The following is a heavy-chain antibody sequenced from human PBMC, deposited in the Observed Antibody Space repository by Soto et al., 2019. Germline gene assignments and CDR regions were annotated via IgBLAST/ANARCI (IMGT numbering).Heavy chain of an antibody. V-gene: IGHV3-23*01. CDR2: ISGSGGST. Sequence: VQLLESGGGLVQPGGSLRLSSAASGFTFSRYAMSWVRQAPGKGLEWVSAISGSGGSTYYADTVKGRFTISRDNSKNTLYLQMNSLRAEDTAVYYCAKDLHDAFDIWGQGTMVTVSS. CDR1: GFTFSRYA. CDR3: AKDLHDAFDI. J-gene: IGHJ3*02.